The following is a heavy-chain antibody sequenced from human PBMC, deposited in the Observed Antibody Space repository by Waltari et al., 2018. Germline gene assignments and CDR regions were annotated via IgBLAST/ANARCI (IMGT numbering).Heavy chain of an antibody. J-gene: IGHJ5*02. V-gene: IGHV4-61*02. CDR2: ISTSGST. CDR1: SGSINAGINY. Sequence: QVQLQESGPGLVKPLQTLSLTCAVSSGSINAGINYWTWIRQPAGKGLEWIGHISTSGSTKYNPTLNRRVTMSSDTSKNQFSLKLTSMTAADTAIYYCARVVIPRAMEGFDRWGQGTLVTVSS. CDR3: ARVVIPRAMEGFDR. D-gene: IGHD2-21*01.